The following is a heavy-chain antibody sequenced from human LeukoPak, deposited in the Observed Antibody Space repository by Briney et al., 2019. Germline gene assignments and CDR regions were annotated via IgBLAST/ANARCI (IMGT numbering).Heavy chain of an antibody. CDR1: GFNFGDYP. J-gene: IGHJ4*02. Sequence: GGSLRLSCAASGFNFGDYPMHWVRQAPGKGLEWVALISYDASNEYYADSVKGRFTISRDNSKNTLDLQMDSLRVEDTAIYYCAKSGYRSNYFDSWGQGSLVTVSS. V-gene: IGHV3-30-3*02. CDR2: ISYDASNE. CDR3: AKSGYRSNYFDS. D-gene: IGHD3-22*01.